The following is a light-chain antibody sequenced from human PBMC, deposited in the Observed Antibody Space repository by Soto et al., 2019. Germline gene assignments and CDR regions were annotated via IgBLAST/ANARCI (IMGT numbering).Light chain of an antibody. CDR2: LGS. Sequence: DIVMTQSPLSLPVTPGEPASISCRSSQSLLHSNGYKYLDWYLQKPGQSPQLLIYLGSNRASGVPDRISGSGSGTHFTLKISRVEAEDVGVYYGMQALQTPRTFGQGTKVEIK. V-gene: IGKV2-28*01. CDR1: QSLLHSNGYKY. CDR3: MQALQTPRT. J-gene: IGKJ1*01.